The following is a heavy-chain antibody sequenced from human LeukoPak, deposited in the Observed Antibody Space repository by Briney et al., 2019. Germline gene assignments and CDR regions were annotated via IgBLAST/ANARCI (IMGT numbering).Heavy chain of an antibody. CDR1: RFTFSGYA. D-gene: IGHD4-17*01. CDR3: AAVTNPLYFDY. V-gene: IGHV3-23*01. J-gene: IGHJ4*02. Sequence: GGSLRLSCAASRFTFSGYAMTWVRQAPGKGLEWVSTISGSGGSTYYADSVKGRFTISRDNSKNTLYLQMNSLRAEDTAVYYCAAVTNPLYFDYWGQGTLVTVSS. CDR2: ISGSGGST.